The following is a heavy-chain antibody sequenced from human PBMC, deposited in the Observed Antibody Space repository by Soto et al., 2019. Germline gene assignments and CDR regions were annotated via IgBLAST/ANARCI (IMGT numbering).Heavy chain of an antibody. CDR2: IDLTDSYT. D-gene: IGHD3-22*01. Sequence: GESLKIACKGSGYSFPNNWTTWVRQMPGKGLEWMGRIDLTDSYTSYSPSFQGHVSFSADKSINTAYLQWSSLRAADTAMYYCARHGGSHYVGCCYHYALDYWGQGTPVTVSS. J-gene: IGHJ4*02. V-gene: IGHV5-10-1*01. CDR1: GYSFPNNW. CDR3: ARHGGSHYVGCCYHYALDY.